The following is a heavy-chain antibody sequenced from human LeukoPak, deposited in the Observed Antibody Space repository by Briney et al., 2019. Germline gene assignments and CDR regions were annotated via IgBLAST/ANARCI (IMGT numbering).Heavy chain of an antibody. J-gene: IGHJ4*02. CDR3: ARQAVTTGWYFDY. V-gene: IGHV1-46*01. CDR1: GYTFTSYY. CDR2: FNPSDGRA. D-gene: IGHD4-17*01. Sequence: GASVKVFCKASGYTFTSYYLHWVRQAPGQGLEWMGIFNPSDGRATYTQKFQGRVTMTRDTSTSTVYMDLSSLRSDDTAVYYCARQAVTTGWYFDYWGQGTLVAVSS.